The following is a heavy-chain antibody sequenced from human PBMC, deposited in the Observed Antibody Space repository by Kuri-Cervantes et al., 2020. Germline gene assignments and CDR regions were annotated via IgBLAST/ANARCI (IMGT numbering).Heavy chain of an antibody. J-gene: IGHJ4*02. D-gene: IGHD3-10*01. V-gene: IGHV1-18*01. CDR3: ARRRGYYYGSGMDFDY. CDR2: ISAYNGNT. Sequence: ASVKVSCKASGYTFTSYGISWVRQAPGQGLEWMGWISAYNGNTNYAQKLQGRVTMTTDTSTSTAYLQWSSLKASDTAMYYCARRRGYYYGSGMDFDYWGQGTLVTVSS. CDR1: GYTFTSYG.